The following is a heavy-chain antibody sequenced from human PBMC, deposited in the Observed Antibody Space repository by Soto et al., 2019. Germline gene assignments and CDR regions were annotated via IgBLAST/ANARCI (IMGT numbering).Heavy chain of an antibody. Sequence: GGSLRLSCAASGFTFSSYAMSWVRQTPGKGLEWVSTISASGDYTLHADSVKGRFTISRDNSKNTVYLQMNSLRAEDTVVYYCAKEQFQLWFEFHYWGQRTLVTVSS. CDR2: ISASGDYT. D-gene: IGHD3-10*01. CDR1: GFTFSSYA. J-gene: IGHJ4*02. V-gene: IGHV3-23*01. CDR3: AKEQFQLWFEFHY.